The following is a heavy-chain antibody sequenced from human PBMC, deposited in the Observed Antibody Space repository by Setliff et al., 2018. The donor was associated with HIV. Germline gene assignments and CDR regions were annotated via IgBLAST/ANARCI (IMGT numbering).Heavy chain of an antibody. Sequence: SETLSLTCTVSGGSISSSSYYWGWIRQPPGKGLEWIGSIYYSGSTYYNPSLKSRVTISVDTSKNQFSLKLSSVTAADTAVYYCARLTKGVVNAFDYWGQGTLVTVSS. D-gene: IGHD3-3*01. CDR3: ARLTKGVVNAFDY. V-gene: IGHV4-39*01. CDR1: GGSISSSSYY. CDR2: IYYSGST. J-gene: IGHJ4*02.